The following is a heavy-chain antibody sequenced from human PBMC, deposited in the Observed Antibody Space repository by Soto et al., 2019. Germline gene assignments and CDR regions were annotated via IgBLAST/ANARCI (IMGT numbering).Heavy chain of an antibody. D-gene: IGHD3-22*01. CDR2: IWYGGSNK. CDR3: ARDGGLYDSSGYYSSYFDY. CDR1: GITFSSYG. Sequence: GGSLRLSCAAAGITFSSYGMHWVRQAPGKGLEWVAVIWYGGSNKYYADSVKGRFTISRDNSKNTRYLQMNSLRAEDTAVYYCARDGGLYDSSGYYSSYFDYWGQGTRVTVS. J-gene: IGHJ4*02. V-gene: IGHV3-33*01.